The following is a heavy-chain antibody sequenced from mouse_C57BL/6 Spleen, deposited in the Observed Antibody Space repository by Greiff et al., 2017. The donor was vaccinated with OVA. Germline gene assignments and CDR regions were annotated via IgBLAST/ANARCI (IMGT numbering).Heavy chain of an antibody. Sequence: QVQLQQSGAELARPGASVKLSCKASGYTFTSYGISWVKQRTGQGLEWIGQIYPRSGNTYYNEKFKGKATLTADKSSSTAYLELRSLTSEDSAVYFCARYCGSSYDYFDDWGQGTTLTVSS. CDR1: GYTFTSYG. CDR2: IYPRSGNT. D-gene: IGHD1-1*01. J-gene: IGHJ2*01. V-gene: IGHV1-81*01. CDR3: ARYCGSSYDYFDD.